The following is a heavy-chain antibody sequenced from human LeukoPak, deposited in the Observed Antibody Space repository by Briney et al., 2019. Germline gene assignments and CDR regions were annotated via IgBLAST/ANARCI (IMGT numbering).Heavy chain of an antibody. CDR1: GFTFSTYA. Sequence: GRSLRLSCAASGFTFSTYAMHWVRQAPGKGLEWLTVISYNGSHQYYSDSVRGRFTISRDNSRNSVFLQINRLRPEDTAVYYCATSIRRITISSWGQGTLVTVSS. D-gene: IGHD3-3*01. V-gene: IGHV3-30*04. J-gene: IGHJ4*02. CDR3: ATSIRRITISS. CDR2: ISYNGSHQ.